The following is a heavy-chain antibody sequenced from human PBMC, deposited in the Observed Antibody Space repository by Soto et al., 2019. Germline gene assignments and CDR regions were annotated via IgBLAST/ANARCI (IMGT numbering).Heavy chain of an antibody. CDR2: ISGSGTNT. CDR3: AKDEEWPPWRGSFGS. D-gene: IGHD3-3*01. Sequence: EVLLLESGGGLVQPGGSLRLSCAASGFTFSNYAMTWVRQAPGKGLEWLSGISGSGTNTYYADSVKGRLTISRDNSKAIMFPQITSLTADDTALSFCAKDEEWPPWRGSFGSWGQGTLVTVSS. J-gene: IGHJ4*02. CDR1: GFTFSNYA. V-gene: IGHV3-23*01.